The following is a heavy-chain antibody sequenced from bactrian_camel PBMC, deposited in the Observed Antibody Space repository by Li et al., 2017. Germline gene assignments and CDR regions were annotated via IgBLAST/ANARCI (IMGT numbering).Heavy chain of an antibody. V-gene: IGHV3S53*01. D-gene: IGHD6*01. CDR2: IDSGGGT. J-gene: IGHJ4*01. Sequence: HVQLVESGGGSVEAGGSLTLSCVASGYIYNRCMSWFRQAAGKEREGVATIDSGGGTTYVDSVKGRFTISKDTAKNTLYLYMNNLKSEDTGTYYCAADSECRLAERGVVAGIGTADPLGYYGQGTQVTV. CDR1: GYIYNRC.